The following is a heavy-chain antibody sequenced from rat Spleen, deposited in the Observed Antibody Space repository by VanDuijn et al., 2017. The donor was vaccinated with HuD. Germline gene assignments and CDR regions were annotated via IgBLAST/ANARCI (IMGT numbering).Heavy chain of an antibody. CDR3: ADSSCAY. J-gene: IGHJ3*01. Sequence: EVQLVESGGGLVQPGRSLKLSCAASGFTFSTFPMAWVRQAPKKGLEWVTYISPSGGSTYYRDSVKGRFTISRDNAKSTLYLQMDSLRSEDTATYYCADSSCAYWGQGTLVTVSA. CDR2: ISPSGGST. D-gene: IGHD1-2*01. V-gene: IGHV5-27*01. CDR1: GFTFSTFP.